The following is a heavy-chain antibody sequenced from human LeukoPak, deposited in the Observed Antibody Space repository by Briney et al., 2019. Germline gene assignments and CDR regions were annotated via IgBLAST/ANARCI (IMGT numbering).Heavy chain of an antibody. V-gene: IGHV1-69-2*01. Sequence: ATVKISCKVSGYTFTDYYMHWVQQAPGKGLEWMGLVDPEDGETIYAEKFQGRVTITADTSTDIAYMELSSLRSEDTAVYYCATQKRDYYDSSGLDWGQGTLVTVSS. CDR3: ATQKRDYYDSSGLD. D-gene: IGHD3-22*01. J-gene: IGHJ4*02. CDR2: VDPEDGET. CDR1: GYTFTDYY.